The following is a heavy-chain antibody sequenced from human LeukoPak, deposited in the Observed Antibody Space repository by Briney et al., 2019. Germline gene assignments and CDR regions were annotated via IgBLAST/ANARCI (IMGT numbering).Heavy chain of an antibody. D-gene: IGHD6-19*01. J-gene: IGHJ4*02. V-gene: IGHV4-39*01. CDR2: IYYSGST. CDR3: ARRGIAVAEIDY. CDR1: GGSISSSSYY. Sequence: SETLSLTCTVSGGSISSSSYYWGWIRQPPGKGLEWIVSIYYSGSTYYNPSLKSRVTISVDTSKNQFSLKLSSVTAADTAVYYCARRGIAVAEIDYWGQGTLVTVSS.